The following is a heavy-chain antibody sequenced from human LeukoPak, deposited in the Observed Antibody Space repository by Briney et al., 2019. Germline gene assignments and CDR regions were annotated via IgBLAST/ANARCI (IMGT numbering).Heavy chain of an antibody. J-gene: IGHJ5*02. Sequence: ASVKVSCKASGYTFTGYYMHWVRQAPGQGLEWMGRINPNSGDTNYAQKFQGRVTMTRDTSISTAYMELSRLRSDDTAVYYCARARGYCSGGSCYGPFDPWGQGTLVTVSS. CDR2: INPNSGDT. V-gene: IGHV1-2*06. CDR3: ARARGYCSGGSCYGPFDP. CDR1: GYTFTGYY. D-gene: IGHD2-15*01.